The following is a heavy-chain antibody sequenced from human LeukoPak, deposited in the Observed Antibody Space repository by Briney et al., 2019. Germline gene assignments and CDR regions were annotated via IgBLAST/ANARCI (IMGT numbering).Heavy chain of an antibody. CDR2: ISWNSGSI. Sequence: PGRSLRLSCAASGFTFDDYAMHWVRQAPGKGLEWVSGISWNSGSIGCADSVKGRFTISRDNAKNSLYLQMKSLRAEDMALYYCAKDMFPHYYDSSGLDYWGQGTLVTVSS. CDR1: GFTFDDYA. CDR3: AKDMFPHYYDSSGLDY. J-gene: IGHJ4*02. D-gene: IGHD3-22*01. V-gene: IGHV3-9*03.